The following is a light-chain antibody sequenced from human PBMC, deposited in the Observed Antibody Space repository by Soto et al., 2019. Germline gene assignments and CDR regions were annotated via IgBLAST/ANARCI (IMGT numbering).Light chain of an antibody. Sequence: ERVMTQSPVTLSVSPGGRSTLACRASQSVSRKLVWYQQKPGQAPRLIXYDTSTRATGIPARFSGSGSGTEFTLTISSLQSEDFAVYYCQQYNTWTSITFGQGTQVDIK. V-gene: IGKV3-15*01. CDR1: QSVSRK. CDR3: QQYNTWTSIT. J-gene: IGKJ1*01. CDR2: DTS.